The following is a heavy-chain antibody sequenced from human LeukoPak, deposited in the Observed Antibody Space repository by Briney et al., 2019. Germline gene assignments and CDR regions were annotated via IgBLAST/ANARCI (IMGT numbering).Heavy chain of an antibody. J-gene: IGHJ4*02. CDR2: ISGSGGST. V-gene: IGHV3-23*01. Sequence: QPGGSLRLSCAASGFTFSSYAMSWVRQAPGKGLEWVSAISGSGGSTYYADSVKGRFTISRDNSKNMLYLQMNSLRAEDTAVYYCAKGGRYDILTGYQDYWGQGTLVTVSS. CDR3: AKGGRYDILTGYQDY. D-gene: IGHD3-9*01. CDR1: GFTFSSYA.